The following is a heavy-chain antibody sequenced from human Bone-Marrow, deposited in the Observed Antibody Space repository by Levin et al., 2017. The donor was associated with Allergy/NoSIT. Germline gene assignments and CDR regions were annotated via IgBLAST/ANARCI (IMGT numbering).Heavy chain of an antibody. V-gene: IGHV4-39*07. Sequence: AGGSLRLSCSVSGGSMKTSRAYWAWIRQPPGKGLEWVGNIYNSGSTYYNPSLKSRLTISVDTSKNEFSLKLGSVTPADTAAYFRARVRRTTVSTGPTYNDYFALDFWGQGTTVIVSS. CDR1: GGSMKTSRAY. CDR3: ARVRRTTVSTGPTYNDYFALDF. D-gene: IGHD4-11*01. CDR2: IYNSGST. J-gene: IGHJ6*02.